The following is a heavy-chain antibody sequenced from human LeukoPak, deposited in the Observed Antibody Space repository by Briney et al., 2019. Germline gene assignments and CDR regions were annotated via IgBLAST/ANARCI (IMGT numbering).Heavy chain of an antibody. V-gene: IGHV4-59*08. CDR2: IYYSGST. CDR3: ARSQYYGDFEGAFDI. CDR1: GGSISSYY. Sequence: PSETLSLTCTVSGGSISSYYWSWIRQPPGKGLEWIGYIYYSGSTNYNPSLKSRVTISVDTSKNQFSLKLSSVTAADTAVYYCARSQYYGDFEGAFDIWGQGTMVTVSS. J-gene: IGHJ3*02. D-gene: IGHD4-17*01.